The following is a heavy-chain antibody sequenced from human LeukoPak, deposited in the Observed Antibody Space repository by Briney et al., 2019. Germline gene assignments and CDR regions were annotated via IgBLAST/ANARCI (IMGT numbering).Heavy chain of an antibody. D-gene: IGHD6-19*01. Sequence: GGSLRLSCAASGFTFSSYWMSWVRQAPGKGLEWVANIKQDGSEKYYVDSVKGRFTISRDNAKNSLYLQMNSLRAEDTAVYYCARERIAVGRGFFDYWGQGTPVTVSS. V-gene: IGHV3-7*01. CDR2: IKQDGSEK. CDR3: ARERIAVGRGFFDY. CDR1: GFTFSSYW. J-gene: IGHJ4*02.